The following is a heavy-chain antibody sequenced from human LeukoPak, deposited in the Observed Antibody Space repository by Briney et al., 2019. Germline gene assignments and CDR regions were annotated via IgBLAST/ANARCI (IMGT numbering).Heavy chain of an antibody. J-gene: IGHJ4*02. Sequence: PGGSLRLSCAASGFTFSSYNMYWVRQAPGKGLEWVSSISGVSDYIFYADPVKGRFTISRDNAKNSLYLQMNSLRAEDTAVYYCARDSEAAAGVFDYWGQGTLVTVSS. CDR3: ARDSEAAAGVFDY. D-gene: IGHD6-13*01. V-gene: IGHV3-21*01. CDR1: GFTFSSYN. CDR2: ISGVSDYI.